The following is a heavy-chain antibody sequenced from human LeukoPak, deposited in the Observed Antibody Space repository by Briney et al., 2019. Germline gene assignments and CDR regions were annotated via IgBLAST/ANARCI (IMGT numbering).Heavy chain of an antibody. CDR1: GFTFSSYG. J-gene: IGHJ2*01. Sequence: PGGSLRLSCAASGFTFSSYGMHWVRQAPGKGLEWVAVIWYDGSNKYYADSVKGRFTISRDNSKNTLYLQMNSLRAKDTAVYYCARDYLDWYFDLWGRGTLVTVSS. CDR2: IWYDGSNK. V-gene: IGHV3-33*01. CDR3: ARDYLDWYFDL.